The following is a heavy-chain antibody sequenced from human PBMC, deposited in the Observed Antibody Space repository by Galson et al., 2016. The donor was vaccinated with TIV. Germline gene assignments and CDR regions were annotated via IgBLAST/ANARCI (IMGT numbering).Heavy chain of an antibody. V-gene: IGHV3-30-3*01. CDR2: ISHDGNNK. D-gene: IGHD1-7*01. Sequence: SLRLSCAASGFTFSSYTFHWVRQTPGKGLEWVALISHDGNNKDFADSVEGRFTISRDSSKNTVFLQMNSLRLGDTAVYYCTRDGRGNWKYVDYFDYWGPGTVVTVSS. CDR3: TRDGRGNWKYVDYFDY. J-gene: IGHJ4*02. CDR1: GFTFSSYT.